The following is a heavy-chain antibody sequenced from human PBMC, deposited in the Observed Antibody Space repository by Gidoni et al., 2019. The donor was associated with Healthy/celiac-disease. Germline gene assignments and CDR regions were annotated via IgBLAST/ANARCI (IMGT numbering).Heavy chain of an antibody. V-gene: IGHV4-31*03. J-gene: IGHJ5*02. CDR3: ARVEAAINYLSWFDP. CDR2: IYYSGRT. CDR1: GCSISSGGYY. Sequence: QVQLQESGPGLVKPSQTLSRTCTVSGCSISSGGYYWSWIRQHPWKGREWIGYIYYSGRTYYHPALKSRVTISVDTSKNQFSLKLSSVTAADTAVYYCARVEAAINYLSWFDPWGQGTLVTVSS. D-gene: IGHD2-15*01.